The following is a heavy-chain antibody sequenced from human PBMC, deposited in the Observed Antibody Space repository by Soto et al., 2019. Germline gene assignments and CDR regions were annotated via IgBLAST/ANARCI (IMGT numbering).Heavy chain of an antibody. D-gene: IGHD3-3*01. Sequence: QVQLVETGGGLVKPGGPLRLSCAASGFTFSDYYMSWVRQAPGKGLEWITHISPNGRIIYYADSVEGRCTISRDNPNYSLYLQMTSLRAEDTAIYYCVRDLAPFGVVIHDAFEIWGQGATVVVSS. CDR1: GFTFSDYY. J-gene: IGHJ3*02. V-gene: IGHV3-11*01. CDR3: VRDLAPFGVVIHDAFEI. CDR2: ISPNGRII.